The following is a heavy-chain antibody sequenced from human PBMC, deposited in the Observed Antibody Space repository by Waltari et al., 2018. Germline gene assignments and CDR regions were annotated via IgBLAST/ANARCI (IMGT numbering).Heavy chain of an antibody. CDR1: GFTFITHS. CDR2: IRTSSSYI. D-gene: IGHD3-22*01. V-gene: IGHV3-21*02. J-gene: IGHJ2*01. Sequence: EVQLVESGGGLVKPGGSLRLSCAASGFTFITHSMKWVRQAPGKGLEWCSSIRTSSSYISYTDSVKGRFTISRDNAKNSLYLQMDSLRAEDTAVYYCARDPSSRGYWYFDLWGRGTLVTVSS. CDR3: ARDPSSRGYWYFDL.